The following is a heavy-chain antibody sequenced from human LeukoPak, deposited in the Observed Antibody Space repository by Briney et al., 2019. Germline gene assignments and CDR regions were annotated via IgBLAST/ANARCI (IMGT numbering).Heavy chain of an antibody. J-gene: IGHJ4*02. CDR3: AKGSGIAAAGTLWY. V-gene: IGHV3-33*06. CDR2: IWYDGSNK. CDR1: GFTFSSYG. D-gene: IGHD6-13*01. Sequence: RGSLRLSCAASGFTFSSYGMHWVRQAPGKGLEWVAVIWYDGSNKYYADSVKGRFTISRDNSKNTLYLQMNSLRAEDTAVYYCAKGSGIAAAGTLWYWGQGTLVTVSS.